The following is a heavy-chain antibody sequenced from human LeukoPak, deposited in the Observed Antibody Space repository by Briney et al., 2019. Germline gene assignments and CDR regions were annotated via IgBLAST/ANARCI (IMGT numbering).Heavy chain of an antibody. CDR2: ISTSSSSI. Sequence: GGSLRLSCATSGFTFSSYWMTWVRQAPGKGLEWVSYISTSSSSIYDADSVKGRFTISRDNAKNSLYLQMNSLRDEDTAVYYCARGYSYGTYYYYGMDVWGQGTTVTVSS. J-gene: IGHJ6*02. CDR1: GFTFSSYW. D-gene: IGHD5-18*01. V-gene: IGHV3-48*02. CDR3: ARGYSYGTYYYYGMDV.